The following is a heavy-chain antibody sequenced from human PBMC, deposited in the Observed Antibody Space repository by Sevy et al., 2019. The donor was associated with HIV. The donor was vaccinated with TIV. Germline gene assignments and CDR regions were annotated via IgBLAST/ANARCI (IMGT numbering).Heavy chain of an antibody. V-gene: IGHV3-66*01. CDR2: IDSDGSA. J-gene: IGHJ6*02. CDR1: GFTVSDNY. Sequence: GGSLRLSCAASGFTVSDNYMAWVRLAPGKGLEWVSLIDSDGSAYYADSVKGRFNISRDNVKNTLYLQIKALRAEDTGLYFCAGDRYYDASGYYYYYYGMDVWGQGTTVTVSS. CDR3: AGDRYYDASGYYYYYYGMDV. D-gene: IGHD3-22*01.